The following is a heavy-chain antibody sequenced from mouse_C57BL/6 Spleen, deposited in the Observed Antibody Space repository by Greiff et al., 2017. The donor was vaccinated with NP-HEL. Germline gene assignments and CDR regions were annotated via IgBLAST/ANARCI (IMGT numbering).Heavy chain of an antibody. CDR2: INPYNGGT. D-gene: IGHD2-12*01. CDR3: AGWDLYYTFAY. CDR1: GYTFTDYY. J-gene: IGHJ3*01. Sequence: VQLQQSGPVLVKPGASVKMSCKASGYTFTDYYMNWVKQSHGKSLEWIGVINPYNGGTSYNQKFKGKATLTVDKSSSTAYMELNSLTSEDSAVYYCAGWDLYYTFAYWGQGTLVTVSA. V-gene: IGHV1-19*01.